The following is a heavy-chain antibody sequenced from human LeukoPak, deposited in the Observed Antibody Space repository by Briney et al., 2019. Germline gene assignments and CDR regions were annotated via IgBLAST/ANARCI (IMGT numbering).Heavy chain of an antibody. CDR1: GFTFSSYA. D-gene: IGHD2-15*01. J-gene: IGHJ6*03. CDR3: AKNGDRGAYCSGGSCNPYYYYYIDV. V-gene: IGHV3-23*01. Sequence: GGSLRLSCAASGFTFSSYAMSWVRQAPGKGLEWVSAISATGGTTYYADSVKGRFTISRDNSKNTLYLQMNSLRAEDTAIYYCAKNGDRGAYCSGGSCNPYYYYYIDVWGKGTTVTISS. CDR2: ISATGGTT.